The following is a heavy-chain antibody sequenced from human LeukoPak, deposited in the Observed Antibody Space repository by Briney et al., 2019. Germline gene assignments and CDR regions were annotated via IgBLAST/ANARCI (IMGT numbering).Heavy chain of an antibody. V-gene: IGHV3-30*02. CDR1: GFTFSSYG. CDR3: AREPLYYYDSSGSFDY. J-gene: IGHJ4*02. D-gene: IGHD3-22*01. Sequence: GGSLRLSCAASGFTFSSYGMHWVRQAPGKGLEWVAFIRYDGSNKYYADSVKGRFTISRDNSKNTLYLQMNSLRAEDTAVYYCAREPLYYYDSSGSFDYWGQGTLVTVSS. CDR2: IRYDGSNK.